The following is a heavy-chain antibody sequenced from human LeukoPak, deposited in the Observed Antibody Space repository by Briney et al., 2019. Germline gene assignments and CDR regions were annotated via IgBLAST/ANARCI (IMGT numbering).Heavy chain of an antibody. CDR1: GYTFTRYD. J-gene: IGHJ6*03. Sequence: ASVKVSCKASGYTFTRYDINWVRQATGQGLEWMGWMNPNSGNTGYAQKFQGRVTMTRNTSISTAYMELSSLRSEDTPVYYCARGLWYYDSSGYYSHYYYYMDVWGKGTTVTVSS. CDR2: MNPNSGNT. D-gene: IGHD3-22*01. CDR3: ARGLWYYDSSGYYSHYYYYMDV. V-gene: IGHV1-8*01.